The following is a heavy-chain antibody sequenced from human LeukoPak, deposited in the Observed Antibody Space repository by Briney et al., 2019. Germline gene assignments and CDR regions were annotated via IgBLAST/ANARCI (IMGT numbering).Heavy chain of an antibody. D-gene: IGHD3-22*01. J-gene: IGHJ4*02. V-gene: IGHV7-4-1*02. CDR2: INTNTGNP. CDR3: ARAGYDSSGYHVHDY. CDR1: GYTFTGYY. Sequence: ASVKVSCKASGYTFTGYYMHWVRQAPGQGLEWMGWINTNTGNPTYAQGFTGRFVFSLDTSVSTAYLQISSLKAEDTAVYYCARAGYDSSGYHVHDYWGQGTLVTVSS.